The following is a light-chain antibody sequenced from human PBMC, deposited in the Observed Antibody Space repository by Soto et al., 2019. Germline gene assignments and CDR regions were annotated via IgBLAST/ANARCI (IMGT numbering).Light chain of an antibody. J-gene: IGKJ1*01. CDR2: AES. CDR3: QQSYGTPPWT. V-gene: IGKV1-39*01. CDR1: QSINSY. Sequence: DIQMTQSPSSLSASVGDRVTISCRASQSINSYLNWYEQKPGKAPKLLIYAESSLESGVPSRLRGSGSGTEFSLTISSLQSEDFASYYCQQSYGTPPWTFGQGTKVDIK.